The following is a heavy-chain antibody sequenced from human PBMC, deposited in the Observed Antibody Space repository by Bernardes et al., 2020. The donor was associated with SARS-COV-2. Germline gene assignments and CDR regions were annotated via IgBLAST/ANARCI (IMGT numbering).Heavy chain of an antibody. Sequence: GGSLRLSCAASGFTFSSYAMSWVRQAPGKGLEWVSAISGSGGSTYYADSVKGRFTISRDNSKNTLYLQMNSLRAEDTAVYYCATASSYGDFGYWGQGTLVTVSS. CDR3: ATASSYGDFGY. V-gene: IGHV3-23*01. CDR2: ISGSGGST. CDR1: GFTFSSYA. D-gene: IGHD4-17*01. J-gene: IGHJ4*02.